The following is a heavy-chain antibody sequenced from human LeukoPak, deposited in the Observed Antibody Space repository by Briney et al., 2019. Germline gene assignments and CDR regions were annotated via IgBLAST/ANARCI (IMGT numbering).Heavy chain of an antibody. Sequence: AGSLRLSCAASGFTFSSYEMNWVRQAPGKGLEWVSYISSSGSTIYYADSVKGRFTISRDNAKNSLYLQMNSLRAEDTAVYYCARDPWGGEGGYSYGADYWGQGTLVTVSS. CDR2: ISSSGSTI. V-gene: IGHV3-48*03. CDR1: GFTFSSYE. CDR3: ARDPWGGEGGYSYGADY. J-gene: IGHJ4*02. D-gene: IGHD5-18*01.